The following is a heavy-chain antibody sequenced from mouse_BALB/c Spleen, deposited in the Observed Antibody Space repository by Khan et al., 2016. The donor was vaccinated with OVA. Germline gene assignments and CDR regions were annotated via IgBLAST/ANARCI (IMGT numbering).Heavy chain of an antibody. Sequence: QVQRKESGPGLVAHSQSLSITCTVSGISLTSYGVHWVRQPPGKGLEWLGVIWTGGSSNYNSTLRSRLTINKDNSKNQVFLKVNNMQTDDTAVYCGARGLGNSHCYFDVWGAGTTVTVSS. D-gene: IGHD1-1*01. CDR3: ARGLGNSHCYFDV. CDR1: GISLTSYG. J-gene: IGHJ1*01. CDR2: IWTGGSS. V-gene: IGHV2-9*02.